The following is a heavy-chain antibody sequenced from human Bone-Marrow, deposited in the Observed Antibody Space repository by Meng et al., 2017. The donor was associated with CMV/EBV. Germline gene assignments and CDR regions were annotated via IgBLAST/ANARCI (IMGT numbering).Heavy chain of an antibody. CDR1: GGTFSSYA. V-gene: IGHV1-69*05. D-gene: IGHD1-1*01. Sequence: SVKVSCKASGGTFSSYAISWVRQAPGQGLEWMGGIIPIFGTANYAQKFQGRVTITTNESTSTAYMELSSLRSEDTAVYYCARDSPLNWNDLGTAFDIWGQGTMVTVSS. J-gene: IGHJ3*02. CDR2: IIPIFGTA. CDR3: ARDSPLNWNDLGTAFDI.